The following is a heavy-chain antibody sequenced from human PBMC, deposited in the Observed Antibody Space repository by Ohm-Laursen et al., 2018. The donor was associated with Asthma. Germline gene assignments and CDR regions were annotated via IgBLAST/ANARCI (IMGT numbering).Heavy chain of an antibody. CDR3: ARVRDGYNYYFDY. J-gene: IGHJ4*02. D-gene: IGHD5-24*01. Sequence: TLSLTCTVSGGSISSYYWSWIRQPPGKGLEWIGYIYYSGSTNYNPSLKSRVTISVDTSKNQFSLKLSSVTAADTAVYYCARVRDGYNYYFDYWGQGTLVTVSS. V-gene: IGHV4-59*01. CDR1: GGSISSYY. CDR2: IYYSGST.